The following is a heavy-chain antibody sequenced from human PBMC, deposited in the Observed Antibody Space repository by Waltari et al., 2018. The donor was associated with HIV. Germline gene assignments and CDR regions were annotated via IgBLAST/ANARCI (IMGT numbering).Heavy chain of an antibody. D-gene: IGHD6-6*01. V-gene: IGHV3-21*02. J-gene: IGHJ5*02. CDR1: GFIFNTYS. CDR2: ISSRGNFK. CDR3: ARDSRGSTWSLNWFDP. Sequence: EVQLVESGGGPVKPGESLRLSCVTSGFIFNTYSMNWVRQAPGKGREWFSSISSRGNFKHYADSVKGRFTISRDNAENSLYLQMNGLRAEDTAIYYCARDSRGSTWSLNWFDPWGQGTLVTVSS.